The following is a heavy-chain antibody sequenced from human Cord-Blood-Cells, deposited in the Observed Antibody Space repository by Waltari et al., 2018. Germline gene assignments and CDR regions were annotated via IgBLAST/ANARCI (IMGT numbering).Heavy chain of an antibody. J-gene: IGHJ4*02. CDR2: IWYDGSNK. CDR1: GFTFSSYG. CDR3: AREGRIGVAATPAYFDY. V-gene: IGHV3-33*01. D-gene: IGHD2-15*01. Sequence: QVQLVESGGGVVQPGRSLRLSCAASGFTFSSYGMHWVRQAPGKGLEWVAVIWYDGSNKYYADSVKARFTITRDNSKNTLYLQMNGLRAEDTAVYYCAREGRIGVAATPAYFDYWGQGTLVTVSS.